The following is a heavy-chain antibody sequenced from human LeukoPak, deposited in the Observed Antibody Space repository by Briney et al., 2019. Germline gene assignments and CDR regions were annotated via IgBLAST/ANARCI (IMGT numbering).Heavy chain of an antibody. CDR3: ARAPDSITMVRGVGGYFDY. CDR2: ISYDGSNK. J-gene: IGHJ4*02. Sequence: GRSLRLSCAASGFTFSSYAMHWVRQAPGKGLEWVAVISYDGSNKYYADFVKGRFTICRDNSKNTLYLQMNRLRAEDTAVYYCARAPDSITMVRGVGGYFDYWGQGTLVTVSS. CDR1: GFTFSSYA. D-gene: IGHD3-10*01. V-gene: IGHV3-30*04.